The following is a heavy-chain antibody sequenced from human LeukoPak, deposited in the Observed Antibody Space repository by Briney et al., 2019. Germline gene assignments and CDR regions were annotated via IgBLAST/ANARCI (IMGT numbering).Heavy chain of an antibody. CDR1: GGSISSSSYY. D-gene: IGHD2-2*01. Sequence: PSETLSLTCTVSGGSISSSSYYWGWIRQPPGKGLEWIGSIYYSGSTYYNPSLKSRVTISVDTSKNQFSLKLSSVTAADTAVYYCARLNIVEVPAASIYMDVWGKGTTVTVSS. CDR3: ARLNIVEVPAASIYMDV. V-gene: IGHV4-39*01. CDR2: IYYSGST. J-gene: IGHJ6*03.